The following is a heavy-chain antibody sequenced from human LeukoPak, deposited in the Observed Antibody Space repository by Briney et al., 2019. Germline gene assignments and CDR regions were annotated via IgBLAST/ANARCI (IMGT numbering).Heavy chain of an antibody. Sequence: SETLSLTCAVYGGSFSGYYWSWIRQPPGKGLEWIGYIYYSGSTNYNPSLKSRVTISVDTSKNQFSLKLSSVTAADTAVYYCATGYCSGGSCYLGYWGQGTLVTVSS. CDR1: GGSFSGYY. CDR3: ATGYCSGGSCYLGY. J-gene: IGHJ4*02. V-gene: IGHV4-59*08. D-gene: IGHD2-15*01. CDR2: IYYSGST.